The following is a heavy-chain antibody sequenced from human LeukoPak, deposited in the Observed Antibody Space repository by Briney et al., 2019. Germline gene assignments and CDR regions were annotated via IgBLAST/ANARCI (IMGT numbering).Heavy chain of an antibody. CDR3: ARSPGATWSFDY. Sequence: GGSLRLSCAASGFTFDTYSMNWVRQAPGKGLDWVSSISSSSSYIYYGDSVKGRFTISRDNAKNSLYMQMNSLRAEDTAVYYCARSPGATWSFDYWGQGTLVTVSS. J-gene: IGHJ4*02. CDR1: GFTFDTYS. CDR2: ISSSSSYI. D-gene: IGHD1-1*01. V-gene: IGHV3-21*01.